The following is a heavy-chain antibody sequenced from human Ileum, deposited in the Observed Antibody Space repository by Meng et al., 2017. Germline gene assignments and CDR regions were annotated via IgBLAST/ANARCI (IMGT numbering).Heavy chain of an antibody. CDR2: INTNTGNP. CDR3: ARDNDFWSGFRYYFDY. CDR1: RYTFTSYA. D-gene: IGHD3-3*01. J-gene: IGHJ4*02. V-gene: IGHV7-4-1*02. Sequence: ASVTVSCKASRYTFTSYAMYWLRQAPGQALEWMGWINTNTGNPTYAQGFTGRFVFSLDTSVSTAYLQISSLKAEDTAVYYCARDNDFWSGFRYYFDYWGQGTLVTVSS.